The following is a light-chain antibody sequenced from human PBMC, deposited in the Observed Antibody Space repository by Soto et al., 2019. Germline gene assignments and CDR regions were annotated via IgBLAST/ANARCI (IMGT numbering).Light chain of an antibody. Sequence: QSALTQPSSASGSPGQSVTISCAGTVSDVGCYNYVSWYQQHPGKVPQLMIYQVSKRPSGVPDRFSASKSDTTASLTISGLQAEDEGDYYCMSYAGGNRFVFGTGTKLTVL. CDR3: MSYAGGNRFV. CDR2: QVS. CDR1: VSDVGCYNY. V-gene: IGLV2-8*01. J-gene: IGLJ1*01.